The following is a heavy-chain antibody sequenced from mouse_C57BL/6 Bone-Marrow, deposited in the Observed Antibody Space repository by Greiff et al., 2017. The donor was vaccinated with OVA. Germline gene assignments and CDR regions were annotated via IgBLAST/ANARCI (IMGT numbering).Heavy chain of an antibody. D-gene: IGHD2-1*01. CDR3: ARLPYGNLYDLDY. J-gene: IGHJ2*01. V-gene: IGHV1-64*01. Sequence: VQLQQSGAELVKPGASVKLSCKASGYTFTSYGMPWVKQRPGQGLEWIGMINPNSGSTNYPEKFKGKATLSGDKASSTAYMQLSSLTSEDSAVYYCARLPYGNLYDLDYWGQGTTLTVSS. CDR2: INPNSGST. CDR1: GYTFTSYG.